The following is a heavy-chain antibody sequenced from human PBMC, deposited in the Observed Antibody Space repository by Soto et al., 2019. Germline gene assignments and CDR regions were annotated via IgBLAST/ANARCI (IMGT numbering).Heavy chain of an antibody. CDR3: ARYRSPVLRYFDWLPPHYGMDV. J-gene: IGHJ6*02. CDR1: GGTFSSYA. D-gene: IGHD3-9*01. Sequence: SAKVCCKASGGTFSSYAISWVRQAPGQGLEWMGGIIPIFGTANYAQKFQGRVTITADESTSTAYMELSSLRSEDTAVYYCARYRSPVLRYFDWLPPHYGMDVWGQGTTVTVSS. CDR2: IIPIFGTA. V-gene: IGHV1-69*13.